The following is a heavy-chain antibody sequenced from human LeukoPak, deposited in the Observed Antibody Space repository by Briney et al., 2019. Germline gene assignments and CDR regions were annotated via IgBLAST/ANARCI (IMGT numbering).Heavy chain of an antibody. D-gene: IGHD3-10*01. Sequence: GGSLRLSCAASGFTFSSYDMHWVRQATGEGVEWVSAIGTAGDTYYPGSVKGRFTISRENAKNSLYLQMNSLRAGDTAVYYCARGDMVRGILGYYYAMDVWGQGTTVTVSS. CDR2: IGTAGDT. V-gene: IGHV3-13*01. J-gene: IGHJ6*02. CDR1: GFTFSSYD. CDR3: ARGDMVRGILGYYYAMDV.